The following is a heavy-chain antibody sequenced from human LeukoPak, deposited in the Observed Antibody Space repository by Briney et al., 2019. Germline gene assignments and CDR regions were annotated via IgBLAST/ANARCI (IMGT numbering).Heavy chain of an antibody. J-gene: IGHJ4*02. CDR2: INPNSGGT. D-gene: IGHD1-26*01. CDR1: GYTFTVYY. V-gene: IGHV1-2*02. Sequence: ASVEVSCKASGYTFTVYYMHWVRQAPGQGLEWMGWINPNSGGTKYAQNFEGRVTMTRDTSITTAYMELSSLRSDDTAIYYCARECSGTYCGEDWGQGTLVTVSS. CDR3: ARECSGTYCGED.